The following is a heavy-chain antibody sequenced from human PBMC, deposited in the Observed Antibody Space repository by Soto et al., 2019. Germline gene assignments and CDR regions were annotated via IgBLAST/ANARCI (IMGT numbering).Heavy chain of an antibody. CDR2: ITHSERT. CDR1: GYSISRGFY. Sequence: PSETPSLTCAVSGYSISRGFYWACVRETRGKGLEWIGNITHSERTYYQASLKIRTTISLDTSKRQFSLNLVSVTAVDTAVCFCARAPVSGFDSWGQGALVTVSS. J-gene: IGHJ4*02. V-gene: IGHV4-38-2*01. CDR3: ARAPVSGFDS. D-gene: IGHD6-25*01.